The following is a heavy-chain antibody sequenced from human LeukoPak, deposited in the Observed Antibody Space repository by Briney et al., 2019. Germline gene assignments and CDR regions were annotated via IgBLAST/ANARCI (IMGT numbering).Heavy chain of an antibody. V-gene: IGHV3-49*04. CDR1: GFTFGDYA. CDR2: IRSKAYGGTT. Sequence: GGSLRLSCTASGFTFGDYAMSWVRQAPGKGLEWVGFIRSKAYGGTTEYAASVKGRFTISRDDSKSIAYLQMNSLKTEDTAVYYCTKASGSYRPDYYLDYWGQGTLVTVSS. J-gene: IGHJ4*02. D-gene: IGHD1-26*01. CDR3: TKASGSYRPDYYLDY.